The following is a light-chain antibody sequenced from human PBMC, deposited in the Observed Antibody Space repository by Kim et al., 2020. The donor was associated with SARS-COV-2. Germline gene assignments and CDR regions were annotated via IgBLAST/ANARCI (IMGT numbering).Light chain of an antibody. V-gene: IGKV1-9*01. J-gene: IGKJ2*01. CDR3: QHLNSYPYT. CDR1: QGISSY. CDR2: AAS. Sequence: SASVGDRVTITCRASQGISSYLAWYQQKPGKAPKLLIYAASTLQSGVPSRFSGSGYGTDFTLTISSLQPEDFATYFCQHLNSYPYTFGQGTKLEI.